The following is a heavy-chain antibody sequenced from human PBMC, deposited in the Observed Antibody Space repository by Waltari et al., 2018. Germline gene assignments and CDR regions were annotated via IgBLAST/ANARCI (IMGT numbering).Heavy chain of an antibody. J-gene: IGHJ6*02. CDR2: ISPNSGDT. D-gene: IGHD2-2*01. CDR1: GYTFTEYY. CDR3: ARGSRYCTSTTCPSSAFDV. Sequence: QVQLVQSGAEVKKPGASVKVSCKASGYTFTEYYLPWFLPAPGQGLEWMGWISPNSGDTKFAQRFQGRVTMTRDTSISTAYMELSRLTSDDTAVYYCARGSRYCTSTTCPSSAFDVWGQGTTVTVSS. V-gene: IGHV1-2*02.